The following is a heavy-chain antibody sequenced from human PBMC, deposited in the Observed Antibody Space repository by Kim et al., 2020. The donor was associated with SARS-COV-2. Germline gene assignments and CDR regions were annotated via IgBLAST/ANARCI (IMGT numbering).Heavy chain of an antibody. CDR3: VKDSSSGWQIFDY. J-gene: IGHJ4*02. V-gene: IGHV3-64D*06. D-gene: IGHD6-19*01. Sequence: GGSLRLSCSASGFTFSSYAMHWVRQAPGKGLEYVSAISSNGGSTYYADSVKGRFTISRDNSKNTLYLQMSSLRAEDTAVYYCVKDSSSGWQIFDYWGQGTLVTVSS. CDR1: GFTFSSYA. CDR2: ISSNGGST.